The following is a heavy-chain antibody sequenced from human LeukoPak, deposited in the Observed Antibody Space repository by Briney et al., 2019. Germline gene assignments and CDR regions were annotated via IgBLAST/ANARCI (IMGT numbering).Heavy chain of an antibody. D-gene: IGHD4-17*01. CDR1: AFTFSSYA. V-gene: IGHV3-23*01. CDR2: IRAGADST. J-gene: IGHJ5*01. CDR3: ARGAYGDYDS. Sequence: GGSLRLSCAASAFTFSSYAMSWVRQAPGKGLEWFSAIRAGADSTYYADSVQGRFTIARDSSKNTLYLKMSGLRAEDTDVYFCARGAYGDYDSWGQGPLVSVSS.